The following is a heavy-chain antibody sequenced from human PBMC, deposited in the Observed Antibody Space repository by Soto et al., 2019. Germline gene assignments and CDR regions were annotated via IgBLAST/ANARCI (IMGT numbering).Heavy chain of an antibody. J-gene: IGHJ6*02. D-gene: IGHD3-10*01. CDR1: GGSISSYY. V-gene: IGHV4-59*12. Sequence: PSETLSLTCTVSGGSISSYYWSWIRQPPGKGLEWIGYIYYSGSTNYNPSLKSRVTISVDTSKNQFSLKLSSVTAADTAVYYCARDSKGELLWFGEPRYYYYGMDVWGQGTTVTVS. CDR3: ARDSKGELLWFGEPRYYYYGMDV. CDR2: IYYSGST.